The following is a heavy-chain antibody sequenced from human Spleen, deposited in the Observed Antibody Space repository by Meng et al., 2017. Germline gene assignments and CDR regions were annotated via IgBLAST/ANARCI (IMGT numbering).Heavy chain of an antibody. D-gene: IGHD6-13*01. J-gene: IGHJ4*02. CDR3: ARIIIAGAGYFDY. V-gene: IGHV4-39*07. CDR2: IYYSGST. CDR1: DGSISSRSYY. Sequence: QLHLQESGPGLVKPSETLSLTCTVSDGSISSRSYYWGWIRQPPGKGLEWIGSIYYSGSTNYNPSLKSRVTISVDTSKNQFALKLSSVTAADTAVYYCARIIIAGAGYFDYWGQGTLVTVSS.